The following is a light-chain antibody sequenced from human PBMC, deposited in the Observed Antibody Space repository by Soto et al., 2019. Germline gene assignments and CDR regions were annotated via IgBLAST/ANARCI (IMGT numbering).Light chain of an antibody. CDR1: QSISSY. CDR2: VAS. J-gene: IGKJ5*01. V-gene: IGKV1-39*01. Sequence: DIQLTQSPSFLSASIGDRVTITCRASQSISSYLNWYKLKQGKAPNLLMIVASYLKSGVPTRLRGSGSGKDFTLPISILKPKDFATTFCQQSLSTPPITFGQGTRLEIK. CDR3: QQSLSTPPIT.